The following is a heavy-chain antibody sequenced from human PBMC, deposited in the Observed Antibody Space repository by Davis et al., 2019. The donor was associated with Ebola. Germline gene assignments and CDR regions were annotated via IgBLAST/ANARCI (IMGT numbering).Heavy chain of an antibody. CDR2: VKSDSDT. Sequence: GESLKISCATSGFTFNNYAMTWVRQAPGKGLEWVSVVKSDSDTYYARSVKGRFTISRDNSKNTLHLQMNGLRAEDTAVYYCARDIHYSKAADYWGQGTLVTVSS. J-gene: IGHJ4*02. CDR3: ARDIHYSKAADY. CDR1: GFTFNNYA. V-gene: IGHV3-23*01. D-gene: IGHD2-21*01.